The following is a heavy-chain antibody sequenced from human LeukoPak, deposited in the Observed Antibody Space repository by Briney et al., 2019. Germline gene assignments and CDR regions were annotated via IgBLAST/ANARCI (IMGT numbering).Heavy chain of an antibody. V-gene: IGHV3-30*02. D-gene: IGHD3-3*01. J-gene: IGHJ4*02. CDR1: GFTFNTYV. CDR3: AKVRGNYDFWSGFDY. CDR2: IRYDGSNK. Sequence: GGSLRLSCTASGFTFNTYVMHWVRQAPGKGLKWVAFIRYDGSNKYYGDSVKGRFTISRDNSKNTLYLQMNSLRAEDTAVYYCAKVRGNYDFWSGFDYWGQGTLVTVPS.